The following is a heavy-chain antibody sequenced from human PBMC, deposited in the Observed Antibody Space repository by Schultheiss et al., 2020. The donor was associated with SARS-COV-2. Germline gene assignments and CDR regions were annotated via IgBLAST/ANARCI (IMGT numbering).Heavy chain of an antibody. V-gene: IGHV4-39*01. J-gene: IGHJ5*02. CDR1: GGSISSSDCN. CDR2: INHSGST. D-gene: IGHD6-13*01. CDR3: ARHGQQLVRVFDP. Sequence: SETLSLTCTVSGGSISSSDCNWSWIRQPPGKGLEWIGEINHSGSTNYNPSLKSRVTISVDTSKNQFSLKLSSVTAADTAVYYCARHGQQLVRVFDPWGQGTLVTVSS.